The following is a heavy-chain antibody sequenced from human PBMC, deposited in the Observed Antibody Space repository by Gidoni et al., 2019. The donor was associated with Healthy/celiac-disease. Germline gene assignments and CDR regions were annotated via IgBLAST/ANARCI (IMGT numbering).Heavy chain of an antibody. J-gene: IGHJ5*02. CDR2: INPNSGGT. D-gene: IGHD3-10*01. Sequence: INPNSGGTNYAQKFQGWVTMTRDTSISTAYMELSRLRSDDTAVYYCARAPPLWNWFDPWGQGTLVTVSS. CDR3: ARAPPLWNWFDP. V-gene: IGHV1-2*04.